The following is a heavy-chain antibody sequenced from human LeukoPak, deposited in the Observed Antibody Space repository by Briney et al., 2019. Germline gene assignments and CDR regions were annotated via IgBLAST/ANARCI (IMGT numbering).Heavy chain of an antibody. D-gene: IGHD1-26*01. V-gene: IGHV3-11*01. J-gene: IGHJ4*02. CDR2: ISSSGSTI. CDR1: GFTFSDYY. Sequence: GGSLRLSCAASGFTFSDYYMSWIRQAPGKGLEWVSYISSSGSTIYYADSVKGRFTISRDNAKNSLYLQMSSLRAEDTAVYYCARGLGELPPSHYFDYWGQGTLVTVSS. CDR3: ARGLGELPPSHYFDY.